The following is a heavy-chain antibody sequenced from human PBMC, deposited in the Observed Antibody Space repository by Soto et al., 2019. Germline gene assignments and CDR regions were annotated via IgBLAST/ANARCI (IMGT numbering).Heavy chain of an antibody. V-gene: IGHV3-33*01. CDR1: GFTFSSYG. CDR2: IWYDGSNK. J-gene: IGHJ4*02. D-gene: IGHD3-3*01. CDR3: ARGGGGFLEWLLFDY. Sequence: HPGGSLRLSCAASGFTFSSYGMHWVRQAPGKGLEWVAVIWYDGSNKYYADSVKGRFTISRDNSKNTLYLQMNSLRAEDTAVYYCARGGGGFLEWLLFDYWGQGTLVTVSS.